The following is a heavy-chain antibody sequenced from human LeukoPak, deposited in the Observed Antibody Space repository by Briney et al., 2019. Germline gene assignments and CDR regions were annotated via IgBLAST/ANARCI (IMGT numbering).Heavy chain of an antibody. Sequence: SETLSLTCTVSGGSISSGDYYWSSIRQPPGKGLEWIGYIYYSGNTNYNPSLKSRVTISVDTSKNQFSLNLSSVTAADTAVYYCARAPGGNPTTHYFDYWGQGTLVTVSS. V-gene: IGHV4-61*08. CDR2: IYYSGNT. D-gene: IGHD1-14*01. CDR3: ARAPGGNPTTHYFDY. J-gene: IGHJ4*02. CDR1: GGSISSGDYY.